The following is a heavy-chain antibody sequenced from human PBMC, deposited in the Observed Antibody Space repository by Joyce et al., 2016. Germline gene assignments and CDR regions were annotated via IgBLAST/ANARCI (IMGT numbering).Heavy chain of an antibody. V-gene: IGHV4-34*01. CDR3: ARGRSSGRPFDAFNI. CDR1: GESFSDYY. Sequence: QVQLQQWGAGLLKASETLSLTCAVYGESFSDYYWSWIRQPPGKGLEWIGEIDRTGNTNYNPSLKTRVAISVDTSKNYFSLKLNSVTAADTAVYYCARGRSSGRPFDAFNIWGQGTIVTVSS. CDR2: IDRTGNT. J-gene: IGHJ3*02. D-gene: IGHD6-19*01.